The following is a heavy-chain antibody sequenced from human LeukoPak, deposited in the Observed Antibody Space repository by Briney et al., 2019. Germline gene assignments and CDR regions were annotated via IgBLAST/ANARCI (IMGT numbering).Heavy chain of an antibody. V-gene: IGHV3-23*01. CDR1: GFTFSSYA. J-gene: IGHJ4*02. CDR2: ISGSGGST. CDR3: AKDYAGSGWYHY. D-gene: IGHD6-19*01. Sequence: GGSLRLSCAASGFTFSSYAMSWVRQAPGKGLEWVSAISGSGGSTYYADSVKGRFTISRDNSKNTLYLQMNSLRAKDTAVYYCAKDYAGSGWYHYWGQGTLVTVSS.